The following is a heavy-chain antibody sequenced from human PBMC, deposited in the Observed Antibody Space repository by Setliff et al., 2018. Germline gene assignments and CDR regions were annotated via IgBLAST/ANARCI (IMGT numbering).Heavy chain of an antibody. CDR3: ARVSGFLYVDV. V-gene: IGHV4-59*08. D-gene: IGHD3-3*01. CDR1: GGYVKSHY. J-gene: IGHJ6*03. Sequence: PSETLSLTCTVSGGYVKSHYWSWIRQTPEKGLEWIGFVFYSGDTRYNPALKSRVTMSVDTTKNQFSLKLTSVTAADTAVYYCARVSGFLYVDVWGKRTTVTVSS. CDR2: VFYSGDT.